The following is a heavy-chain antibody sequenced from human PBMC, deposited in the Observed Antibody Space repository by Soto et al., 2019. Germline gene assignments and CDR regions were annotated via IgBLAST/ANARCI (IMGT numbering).Heavy chain of an antibody. CDR1: GDRVSRNSAA. CDR3: AGSTLSWRCPAPYDDGRDV. J-gene: IGHJ6*02. Sequence: HTISLTCAISGDRVSRNSAAWNWIRQSPSRGLEWLGRTYYRSKWYNDYAVSVKSRITINPDTSKNQFSLQLNSVTPEDTAVYHCAGSTLSWRCPAPYDDGRDVWGQG. D-gene: IGHD2-8*02. V-gene: IGHV6-1*01. CDR2: TYYRSKWYN.